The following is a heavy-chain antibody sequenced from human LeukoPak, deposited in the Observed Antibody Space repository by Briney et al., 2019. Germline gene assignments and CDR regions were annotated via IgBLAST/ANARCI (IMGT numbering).Heavy chain of an antibody. D-gene: IGHD3-10*01. Sequence: GGSLRLSCAAAGFTFSSSSMNWVRQTPGKGLEWVSSISGESKYIYYADSVTGRFTISRDNAKNSLYLQMSTLRAEDTAVYYYARGAVFQGNYDYWGQGTQVTVSS. CDR1: GFTFSSSS. V-gene: IGHV3-21*01. CDR2: ISGESKYI. J-gene: IGHJ4*02. CDR3: ARGAVFQGNYDY.